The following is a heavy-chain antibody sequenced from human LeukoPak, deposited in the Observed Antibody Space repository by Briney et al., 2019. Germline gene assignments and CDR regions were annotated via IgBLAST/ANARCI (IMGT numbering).Heavy chain of an antibody. Sequence: GASVKVSCKDSGYTFTSYDINWVRQATGQGLEWMGWMNPNSGNTGYAQKFQGRVTMTRNTSISTAYMELSSLRSEDTAVYYCARDRFIVSSGRPDYYYYYMDVWGKGTTVTISS. CDR1: GYTFTSYD. V-gene: IGHV1-8*01. J-gene: IGHJ6*03. CDR2: MNPNSGNT. D-gene: IGHD3-10*01. CDR3: ARDRFIVSSGRPDYYYYYMDV.